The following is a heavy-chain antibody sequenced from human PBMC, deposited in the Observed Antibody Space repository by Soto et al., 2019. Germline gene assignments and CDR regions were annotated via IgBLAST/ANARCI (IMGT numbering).Heavy chain of an antibody. D-gene: IGHD6-6*01. V-gene: IGHV4-39*01. CDR3: ARGGQLGHYYYYYGMDV. CDR2: IYYSGST. Sequence: SETLSLTCTVSGGSISSSSYYWGWIRQPPGKGLEWIGSIYYSGSTYYNPSLKSRVTISVDTSKNQFSLKLSSVTAADTAVYYCARGGQLGHYYYYYGMDVWGQGTTVTVS. CDR1: GGSISSSSYY. J-gene: IGHJ6*02.